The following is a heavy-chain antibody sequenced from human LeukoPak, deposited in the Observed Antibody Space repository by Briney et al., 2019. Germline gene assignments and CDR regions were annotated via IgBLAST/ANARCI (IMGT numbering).Heavy chain of an antibody. CDR3: ATSVTSSSGWYYGY. V-gene: IGHV4-39*01. J-gene: IGHJ4*02. CDR2: IYYGGRT. D-gene: IGHD6-19*01. CDR1: GGFISSLSYY. Sequence: PSETLSLTCSVSGGFISSLSYYWGWVRQPPGKGLEWIGSIYYGGRTYYNPSLKSRVTTPVDTSKNQFSLKLSSVTAADTAIYYCATSVTSSSGWYYGYWGQGSLVTVSS.